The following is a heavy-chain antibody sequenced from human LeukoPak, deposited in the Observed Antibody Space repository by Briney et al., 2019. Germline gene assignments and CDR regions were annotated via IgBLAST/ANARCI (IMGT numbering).Heavy chain of an antibody. CDR1: GGSISSSSYY. J-gene: IGHJ4*02. D-gene: IGHD6-13*01. CDR3: ESGYSSSWLGY. Sequence: ASETLSLTCTVSGGSISSSSYYWGWIRQPPGKGLEWIGSIYYSGSTYYNPSLKSRVTISVDTSKNQFSLKLSSVTAADTAVYYCESGYSSSWLGYWGQGTLVTVSS. CDR2: IYYSGST. V-gene: IGHV4-39*07.